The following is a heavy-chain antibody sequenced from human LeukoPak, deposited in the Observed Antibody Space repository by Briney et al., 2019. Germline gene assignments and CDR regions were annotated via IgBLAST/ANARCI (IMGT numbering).Heavy chain of an antibody. D-gene: IGHD2-2*01. CDR3: AKDALFYSTSPFDY. V-gene: IGHV3-21*01. J-gene: IGHJ4*02. CDR2: ISSSSSYI. Sequence: TGGSLRLSCAASGFTFSSYSMNWVRQAPGKGLEWVSSISSSSSYIYYADSVKGRFTISRDNSKNTVYLQMNSLRAEDTALYYCAKDALFYSTSPFDYWGQGTLVTVSS. CDR1: GFTFSSYS.